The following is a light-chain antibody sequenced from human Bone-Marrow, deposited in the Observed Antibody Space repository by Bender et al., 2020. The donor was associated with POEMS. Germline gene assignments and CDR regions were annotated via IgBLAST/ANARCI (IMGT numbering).Light chain of an antibody. Sequence: QSVLTQPPSVSAAAGQKVTISCSGTSSDVGSYNLVSWYQQHPGKAPQLMIFEVSHRPSGVSNRFSGSKSGNTASLTISGVQPEDEADYYCSSYINSTSLLFGGGTRLIVL. J-gene: IGLJ3*02. CDR3: SSYINSTSLL. CDR1: SSDVGSYNL. CDR2: EVS. V-gene: IGLV2-14*02.